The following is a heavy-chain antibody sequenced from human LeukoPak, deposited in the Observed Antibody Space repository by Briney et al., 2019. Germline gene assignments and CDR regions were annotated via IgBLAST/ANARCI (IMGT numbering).Heavy chain of an antibody. CDR2: IYPGDSDT. V-gene: IGHV5-51*01. Sequence: GESLKISCKGSGYSFTSYWIGWVRQMPGKGLEWMGIIYPGDSDTRYSPSFQGQVTISADKSISTAYLQWSSLKASDTAMYYCARRVAVAGTVLYYFDYWGQGTLVTVSS. D-gene: IGHD6-19*01. CDR3: ARRVAVAGTVLYYFDY. CDR1: GYSFTSYW. J-gene: IGHJ4*02.